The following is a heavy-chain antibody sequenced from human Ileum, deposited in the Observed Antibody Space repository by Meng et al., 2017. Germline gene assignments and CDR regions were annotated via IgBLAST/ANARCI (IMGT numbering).Heavy chain of an antibody. CDR1: GFPFSSYW. J-gene: IGHJ4*02. V-gene: IGHV3-74*01. Sequence: VLLGESVGGLFQPGGSLRLSCAAYGFPFSSYWIHWVRQAPGQWLVWVSRINADGSTIDYADSVKGRFTISRDNAKNTLYLQMNSLRAEDTAVYYCATAGAYRFDYWGQGTLVTVSS. D-gene: IGHD3-16*02. CDR2: INADGSTI. CDR3: ATAGAYRFDY.